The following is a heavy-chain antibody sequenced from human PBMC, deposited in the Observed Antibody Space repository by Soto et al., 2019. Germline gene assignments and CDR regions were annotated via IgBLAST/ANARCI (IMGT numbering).Heavy chain of an antibody. Sequence: GSLRLSCAASGXTFSSYGMQWVRRAPGKGLVWVSRINSEGTTTTYADSVKGRFTISRDNANNTLYLQMNSLRAEDTAVYYCGRAPGGTGIVDYWGQGTLATVSS. D-gene: IGHD1-1*01. CDR2: INSEGTTT. CDR1: GXTFSSYG. J-gene: IGHJ4*02. V-gene: IGHV3-74*01. CDR3: GRAPGGTGIVDY.